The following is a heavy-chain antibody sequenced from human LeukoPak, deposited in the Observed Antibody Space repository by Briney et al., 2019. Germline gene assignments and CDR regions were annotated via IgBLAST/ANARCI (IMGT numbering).Heavy chain of an antibody. J-gene: IGHJ3*02. D-gene: IGHD4-23*01. CDR1: GGSVSNSNYC. Sequence: SETLSLTCTVSGGSVSNSNYCWGWIRQPPGKQLEWIGSIDYSGSPLYNPSLKSRVTISVDTSKNQFSLKLSSVTAADTAVYYCARPLDCNYGGTAFDIGGQGTMVTVSS. CDR3: ARPLDCNYGGTAFDI. V-gene: IGHV4-39*01. CDR2: IDYSGSP.